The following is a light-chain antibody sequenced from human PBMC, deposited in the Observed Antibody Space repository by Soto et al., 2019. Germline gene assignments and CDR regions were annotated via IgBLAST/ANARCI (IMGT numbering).Light chain of an antibody. J-gene: IGKJ2*01. CDR1: QSMSSW. CDR2: DAS. V-gene: IGKV1-5*01. CDR3: QQYNSYSPYT. Sequence: DIQMTQSPSTLSASVGDRVTITCRASQSMSSWLAWYQQKPGKAPKLLIYDASSLESGVPSRFSGSGSGTEFTLTISSLQPDDFATYYCQQYNSYSPYTVGQGTKLEIK.